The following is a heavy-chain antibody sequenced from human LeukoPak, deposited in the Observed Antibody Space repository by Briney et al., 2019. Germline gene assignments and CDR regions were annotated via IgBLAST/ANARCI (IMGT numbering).Heavy chain of an antibody. J-gene: IGHJ4*02. CDR2: IDSGVSST. Sequence: GGSLGPSFAASGFPFSSYWMHWVRQAPGKGLVWVSRIDSGVSSTIYADSVKGRFTISRDNAKNTLYLQMSSLRAEDTAVYYCTRGRYYFDSWGQGTLVTVSS. D-gene: IGHD4-17*01. CDR1: GFPFSSYW. CDR3: TRGRYYFDS. V-gene: IGHV3-74*01.